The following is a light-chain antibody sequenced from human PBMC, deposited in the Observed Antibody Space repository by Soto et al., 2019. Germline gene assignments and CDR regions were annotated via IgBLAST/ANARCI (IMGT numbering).Light chain of an antibody. CDR1: KLGDKY. V-gene: IGLV3-1*01. Sequence: SYELTQPPSVSVSPGQTASITCSGDKLGDKYACWYQQKPGQSPVLVIYHDSKRPSGIPERFSGSNSGNTATLTISGTQAMDEADYYCQAWDSSLYVFGTGTKVTVL. CDR2: HDS. CDR3: QAWDSSLYV. J-gene: IGLJ1*01.